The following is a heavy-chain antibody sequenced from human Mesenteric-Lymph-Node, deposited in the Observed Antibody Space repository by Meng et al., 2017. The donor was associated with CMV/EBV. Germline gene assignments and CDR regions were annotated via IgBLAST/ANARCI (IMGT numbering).Heavy chain of an antibody. CDR3: ARDSGIAAAGTRSSWWYYYGMDV. J-gene: IGHJ6*02. D-gene: IGHD6-13*01. CDR2: ISSSGSTI. Sequence: GGSLRLSCAASGFTVSSNYMSWVRQAPGKGLEWVSYISSSGSTIYYADSVKGRFTISRDNAKNSLYLQMNSLRAEDTAVYYCARDSGIAAAGTRSSWWYYYGMDVWGQGTTVTVSS. V-gene: IGHV3-11*04. CDR1: GFTVSSNY.